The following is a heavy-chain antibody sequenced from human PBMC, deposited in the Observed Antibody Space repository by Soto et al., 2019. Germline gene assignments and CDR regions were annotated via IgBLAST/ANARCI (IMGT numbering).Heavy chain of an antibody. V-gene: IGHV5-51*01. Sequence: PGESLKISCKGSGYSFTSYWIGWVRQIPWKGLEWMGIIYPGDSDTRYSPSFQGQVTISADKSISTAYLQWSSLKASDTAMYYCARVNCVGDCYSWDYYYGMDVWGQGTTVTVSS. D-gene: IGHD2-21*02. CDR1: GYSFTSYW. J-gene: IGHJ6*02. CDR3: ARVNCVGDCYSWDYYYGMDV. CDR2: IYPGDSDT.